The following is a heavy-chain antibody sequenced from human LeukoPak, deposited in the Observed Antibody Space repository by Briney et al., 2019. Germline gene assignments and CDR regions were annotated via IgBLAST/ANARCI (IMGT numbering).Heavy chain of an antibody. J-gene: IGHJ3*02. CDR1: GASISNYY. CDR3: ARDNNWNDRGKAFDI. CDR2: IYYSGST. Sequence: SETLSLTCTVSGASISNYYWSWIRQPPGKGLEWIGYIYYSGSTNYNPSLKSRVTISVDTSKNQFSLKLSSVTAADTAVYYCARDNNWNDRGKAFDIWGQGTMVTVSS. V-gene: IGHV4-59*12. D-gene: IGHD1-20*01.